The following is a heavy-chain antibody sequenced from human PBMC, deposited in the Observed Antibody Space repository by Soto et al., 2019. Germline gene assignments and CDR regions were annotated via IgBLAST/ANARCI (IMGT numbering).Heavy chain of an antibody. J-gene: IGHJ5*02. CDR3: AIGGVNSVVGPAATGWFDP. Sequence: QVQLVQSGAEVKKPGSSVKVSCKASGGTFSSYTISWVRQAPGQGLEWMGRIIPILGIANYAQKFQGRVTITADKATSPAYMELRSLISEDTAVYYCAIGGVNSVVGPAATGWFDPWGQGTLVTVSS. CDR1: GGTFSSYT. V-gene: IGHV1-69*02. D-gene: IGHD2-2*01. CDR2: IIPILGIA.